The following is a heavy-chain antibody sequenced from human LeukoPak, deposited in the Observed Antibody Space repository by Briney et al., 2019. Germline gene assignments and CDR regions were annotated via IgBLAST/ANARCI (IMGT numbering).Heavy chain of an antibody. CDR2: INPTSGGT. V-gene: IGHV1-2*02. CDR1: GYTFTGYY. CDR3: ARAAGDYGDYDYFYYMDV. D-gene: IGHD4-17*01. J-gene: IGHJ6*03. Sequence: ASVTVPCKASGYTFTGYYMHWVRQAPGQGLEWMGWINPTSGGTKYAQKFQGRVTMTRDTSISTAYMELNTLRSDDTAMYYCARAAGDYGDYDYFYYMDVWGKGTTVTISS.